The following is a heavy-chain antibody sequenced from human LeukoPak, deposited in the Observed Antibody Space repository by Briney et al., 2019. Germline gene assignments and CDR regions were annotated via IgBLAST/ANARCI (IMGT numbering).Heavy chain of an antibody. CDR2: ISYDGSNK. CDR1: GFAFSSYG. V-gene: IGHV3-30*18. CDR3: AKDRYCSSTSCPIDY. Sequence: GRSLRLSCAASGFAFSSYGMHWGRQAPGKGLEWVAVISYDGSNKYYADSVKGRFTISRDNSKNTLYLQMNSLRAEETAVYYCAKDRYCSSTSCPIDYWGQGTLVTVSP. D-gene: IGHD2-2*01. J-gene: IGHJ4*02.